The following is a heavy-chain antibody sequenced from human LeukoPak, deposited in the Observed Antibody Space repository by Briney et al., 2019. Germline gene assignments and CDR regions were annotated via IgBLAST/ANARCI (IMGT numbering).Heavy chain of an antibody. Sequence: GESLKISCQGSGYIFNTHWIGWVRQVPGEGLEWMGIIYPGDSDTRYSPSFEGQVTLSADKSISTAFLQWSSLKASDTGMYYCARRPFGYNGNWYTDVWGQGTLVTVSS. CDR2: IYPGDSDT. D-gene: IGHD1/OR15-1a*01. CDR3: ARRPFGYNGNWYTDV. V-gene: IGHV5-51*01. CDR1: GYIFNTHW. J-gene: IGHJ4*02.